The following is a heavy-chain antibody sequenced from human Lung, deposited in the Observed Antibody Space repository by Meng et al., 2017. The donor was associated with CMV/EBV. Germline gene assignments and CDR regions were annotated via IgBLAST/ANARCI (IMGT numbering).Heavy chain of an antibody. Sequence: KASGGTFSRYAISWVRQAPGQGLEWMGGIIPILGIANCAQKFQGRVTITADKSTSTAYMELSSLRSEDTAVYYCARVEFASLKNWFDPWGQGTLVTVSS. D-gene: IGHD2-2*01. CDR2: IIPILGIA. CDR3: ARVEFASLKNWFDP. J-gene: IGHJ5*02. CDR1: GGTFSRYA. V-gene: IGHV1-69*10.